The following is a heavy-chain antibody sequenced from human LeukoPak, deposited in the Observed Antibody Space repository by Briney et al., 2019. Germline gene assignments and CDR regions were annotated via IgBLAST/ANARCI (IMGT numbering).Heavy chain of an antibody. Sequence: SETLSLTCTVSGGSISSYYWSWIRRPPGKGLEWIGYIYYSGSTNYNPSLKSRVTISVDTSKNQFSLKLSSVTAADTAVYYCARHSTGSYYPYDAFDIWGQGTMVTVSS. D-gene: IGHD1-26*01. V-gene: IGHV4-59*08. CDR3: ARHSTGSYYPYDAFDI. CDR2: IYYSGST. CDR1: GGSISSYY. J-gene: IGHJ3*02.